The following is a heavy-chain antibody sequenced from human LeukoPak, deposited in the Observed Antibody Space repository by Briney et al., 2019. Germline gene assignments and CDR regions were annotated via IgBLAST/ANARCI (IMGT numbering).Heavy chain of an antibody. D-gene: IGHD3-16*01. CDR1: GGSISSGSYY. Sequence: SETLSLTCTVSGGSISSGSYYWTWIRQPAGKGLEWIGRIYTSGSTNYNPSLKRRVTISVDTSGNQFSLKLGSVTAADTAVYYCARGRSYYGYGDYWGQGTLVTVSS. CDR3: ARGRSYYGYGDY. CDR2: IYTSGST. J-gene: IGHJ4*02. V-gene: IGHV4-61*02.